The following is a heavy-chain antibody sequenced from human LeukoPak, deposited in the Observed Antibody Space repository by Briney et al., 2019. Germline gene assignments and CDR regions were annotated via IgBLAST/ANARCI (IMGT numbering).Heavy chain of an antibody. CDR3: ARAPYYYYYDSSGYPEPGYYYGMDV. V-gene: IGHV3-21*04. CDR2: ISSSSSYI. D-gene: IGHD3-22*01. CDR1: GFTFSSYS. Sequence: GGSLRLSCAASGFTFSSYSMNWVRQAPGKGLEWVSSISSSSSYIYYADSVKGRFTISRDNAKNSLYLQMNSLRAEDTALYHCARAPYYYYYDSSGYPEPGYYYGMDVWGQGTTVTVSS. J-gene: IGHJ6*02.